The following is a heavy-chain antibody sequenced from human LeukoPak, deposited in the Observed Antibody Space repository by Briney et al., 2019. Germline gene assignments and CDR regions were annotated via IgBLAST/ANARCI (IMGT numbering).Heavy chain of an antibody. D-gene: IGHD3-22*01. CDR1: GYTFTGYY. J-gene: IGHJ3*02. CDR3: AREYYYDSSGYHADDAFDI. Sequence: ASVKVSCKASGYTFTGYYMHWVRQAPGQGLEWMGRINPNSGGTNYAQKFQGRVTMTRDTSISTAYMELSRLRSDDTAVYYCAREYYYDSSGYHADDAFDIWGQGTMVTVSS. V-gene: IGHV1-2*06. CDR2: INPNSGGT.